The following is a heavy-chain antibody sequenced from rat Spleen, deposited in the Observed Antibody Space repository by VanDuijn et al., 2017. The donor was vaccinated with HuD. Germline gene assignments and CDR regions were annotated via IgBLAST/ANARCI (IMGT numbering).Heavy chain of an antibody. CDR1: GFTFSNYD. V-gene: IGHV5-25*01. Sequence: EVQLVESGGGLVQPGRSLKLSCAASGFTFSNYDMAWVRQAPTKGLEWVASISPSGGSTYYRDSVKGRFTVSRDNAKSTLYLQLDSLRSEDTATYYCARQREAAISMDAWGQGASVTVSS. CDR2: ISPSGGST. D-gene: IGHD1-2*01. J-gene: IGHJ4*01. CDR3: ARQREAAISMDA.